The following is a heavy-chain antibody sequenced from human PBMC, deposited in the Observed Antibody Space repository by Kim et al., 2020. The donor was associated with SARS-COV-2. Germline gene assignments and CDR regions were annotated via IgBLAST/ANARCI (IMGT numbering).Heavy chain of an antibody. Sequence: ASVKVSCKASGYTFTGYYMHWVRQAPGQGLEWMGWINPNSGGTNYAQKFQGRVTMTRDTSISTAYMELSRLRSDDTAVYYCARGSKYYDSSGYYGRFDPWGQGTLVTVSS. D-gene: IGHD3-22*01. CDR3: ARGSKYYDSSGYYGRFDP. J-gene: IGHJ5*02. CDR1: GYTFTGYY. V-gene: IGHV1-2*02. CDR2: INPNSGGT.